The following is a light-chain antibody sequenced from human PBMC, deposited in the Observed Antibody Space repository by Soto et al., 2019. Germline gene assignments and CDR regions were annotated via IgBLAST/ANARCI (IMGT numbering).Light chain of an antibody. V-gene: IGKV3-15*01. Sequence: EIVMTQSPATLSVSPGERATLSCRASQSVSSNLAWYQQKPGQAPRLLIYGASTRATGIPARFSGSGSGTDFTLTISRLEPEDFAVYWCQQYGTSPITFGQGTRLEIK. J-gene: IGKJ5*01. CDR1: QSVSSN. CDR3: QQYGTSPIT. CDR2: GAS.